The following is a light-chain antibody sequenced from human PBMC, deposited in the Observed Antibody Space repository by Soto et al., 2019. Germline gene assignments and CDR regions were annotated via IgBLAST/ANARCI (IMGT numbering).Light chain of an antibody. CDR3: QQYNNWPLT. J-gene: IGKJ4*01. CDR2: DAS. Sequence: EIVLTQSPATLSVSPGDRATLSCRASQSVRSDLAWLQQKPGQAPRLLIYDASTRATGIPDRFSGSVSGTEFTLTISSLQSEDFAIYYCQQYNNWPLTFGGGTKVEIK. CDR1: QSVRSD. V-gene: IGKV3-15*01.